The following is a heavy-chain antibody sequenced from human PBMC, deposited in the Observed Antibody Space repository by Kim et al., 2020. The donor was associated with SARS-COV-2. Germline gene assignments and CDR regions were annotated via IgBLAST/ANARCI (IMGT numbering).Heavy chain of an antibody. V-gene: IGHV3-53*01. CDR2: IYSGGIT. D-gene: IGHD5-12*01. CDR1: GFTVSSNY. Sequence: GGSLRLSCAASGFTVSSNYMSWVRQAPGKGLEWVSVIYSGGITYYADSVQGRFTISRDNSKNTLYLQMNSLRAEDTAVYYCARESRPSGYENFDYWGQGTLVTVSS. CDR3: ARESRPSGYENFDY. J-gene: IGHJ4*02.